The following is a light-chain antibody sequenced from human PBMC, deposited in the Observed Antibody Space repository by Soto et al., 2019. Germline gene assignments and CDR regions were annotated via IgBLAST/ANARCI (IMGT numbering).Light chain of an antibody. CDR3: QKSYSTLIT. CDR1: QIISSY. Sequence: DIQITHSPSSLSASVVDRVTITFLASQIISSYLNWYQQKPGKAPKLLIYASSSLQSGVPSMFSGSGSGTDFTLTISSLQPEDFATYYCQKSYSTLITFGQGTRLEIK. CDR2: ASS. V-gene: IGKV1-39*01. J-gene: IGKJ5*01.